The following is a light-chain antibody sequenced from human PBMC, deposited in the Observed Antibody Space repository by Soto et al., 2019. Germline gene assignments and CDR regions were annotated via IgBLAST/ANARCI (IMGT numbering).Light chain of an antibody. CDR1: QSVSHY. J-gene: IGKJ5*01. V-gene: IGKV3-11*01. Sequence: EILLTQSPATLSLSPGERATLSCTASQSVSHYLTWYQQKPGQAPQLPHHDAPKTAPGIPARFSGSGSGTDFTLTISSLEPEDFAVYYCQQRSNWSFTFGQGTRLEIK. CDR3: QQRSNWSFT. CDR2: DAP.